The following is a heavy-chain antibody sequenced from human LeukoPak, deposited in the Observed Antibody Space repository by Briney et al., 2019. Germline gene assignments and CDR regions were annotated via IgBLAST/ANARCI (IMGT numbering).Heavy chain of an antibody. CDR1: GFTVSSNY. CDR3: ARDRDWSFDY. J-gene: IGHJ4*02. V-gene: IGHV3-53*01. Sequence: GGSLRLSCAASGFTVSSNYMSWVRQAPGKGLEWVSVIYSGGSTYYADSVKGRFTISRDNARNSMYLQMNSLRDDDTAVYYCARDRDWSFDYWGQGTLVTVSS. D-gene: IGHD3/OR15-3a*01. CDR2: IYSGGST.